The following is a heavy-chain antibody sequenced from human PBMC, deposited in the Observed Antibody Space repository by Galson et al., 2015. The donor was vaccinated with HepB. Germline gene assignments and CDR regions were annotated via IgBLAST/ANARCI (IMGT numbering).Heavy chain of an antibody. CDR3: AKYLLSGTNSPFDY. CDR2: ISGSGSGK. D-gene: IGHD1-14*01. Sequence: SLRLSCAASGFTFNSYSMSWVRRAPGKGLEWVSTISGSGSGKYYADSVKGRFTISRDNSKNPRYLQMNSLRADDTAVYYCAKYLLSGTNSPFDYGVQGTLVTVSS. V-gene: IGHV3-23*01. CDR1: GFTFNSYS. J-gene: IGHJ4*02.